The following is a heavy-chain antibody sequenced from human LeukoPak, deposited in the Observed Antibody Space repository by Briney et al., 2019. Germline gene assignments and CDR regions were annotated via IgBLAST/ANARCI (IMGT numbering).Heavy chain of an antibody. D-gene: IGHD4-11*01. Sequence: SVKVSCKASGGTFSSYAISWVRQAPGQGLEWMGGIIPIFGTANYAQKFQGRVTTTTDESTSTAYMELSSLRSEDTAVYYCARAYYSNDYYYYYMDVWGKGTTVTVSS. J-gene: IGHJ6*03. CDR2: IIPIFGTA. CDR1: GGTFSSYA. CDR3: ARAYYSNDYYYYYMDV. V-gene: IGHV1-69*05.